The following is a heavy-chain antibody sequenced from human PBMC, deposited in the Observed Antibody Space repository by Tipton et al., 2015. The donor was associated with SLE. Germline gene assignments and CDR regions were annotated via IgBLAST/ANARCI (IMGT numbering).Heavy chain of an antibody. Sequence: TLSLTCAVYGGSFSGYYWSWIRQPPGTGLEWIGEINHSGSTNFNPSLKSRVTISVDTSKNQFSLKLSSVTAADTAVYYCAMRTVVAATSWFDPWGQGTLVTVSS. J-gene: IGHJ5*02. D-gene: IGHD2-15*01. V-gene: IGHV4-34*01. CDR3: AMRTVVAATSWFDP. CDR1: GGSFSGYY. CDR2: INHSGST.